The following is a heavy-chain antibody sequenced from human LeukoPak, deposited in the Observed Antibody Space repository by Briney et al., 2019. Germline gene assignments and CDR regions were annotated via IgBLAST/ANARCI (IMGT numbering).Heavy chain of an antibody. Sequence: GGSLRLSCAASGFIVNTNYMNWVRQAPGKGLEWVSVVYADGATYYADSVKGRFTVSRDNSKNTLYLQMNGLRAEDTAVYYCARGPGSRGIFDYWGQGTLVTVSS. D-gene: IGHD3-10*01. CDR1: GFIVNTNY. J-gene: IGHJ4*02. CDR2: VYADGAT. V-gene: IGHV3-53*01. CDR3: ARGPGSRGIFDY.